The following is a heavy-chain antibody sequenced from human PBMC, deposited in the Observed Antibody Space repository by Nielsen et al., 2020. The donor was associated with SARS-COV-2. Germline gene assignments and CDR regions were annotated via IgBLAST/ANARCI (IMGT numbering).Heavy chain of an antibody. Sequence: SETLSLTCTASGASISSGWYFWSWIRQHPGKGLEWIGYIYFTGRTSYNPSLKSRVAMPVDTSKNQSSLDLKSVTAADTAVYYCAREASGYDHYKYGMDVWGLGATVTVSS. CDR1: GASISSGWYF. CDR2: IYFTGRT. V-gene: IGHV4-31*03. J-gene: IGHJ6*02. D-gene: IGHD5-12*01. CDR3: AREASGYDHYKYGMDV.